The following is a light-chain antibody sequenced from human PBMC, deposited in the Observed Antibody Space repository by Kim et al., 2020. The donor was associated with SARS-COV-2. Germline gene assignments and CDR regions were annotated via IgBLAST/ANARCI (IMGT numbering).Light chain of an antibody. CDR2: TAS. J-gene: IGKJ4*01. V-gene: IGKV1-5*03. Sequence: VEDRVTITCRANQTISRWLAWYQQRPGKARKLLIYTASTLESGVPSRFSGSGSGTEFTLTISSLQPDDFATYYCQQYNDFPLTFGGGTKVDIK. CDR1: QTISRW. CDR3: QQYNDFPLT.